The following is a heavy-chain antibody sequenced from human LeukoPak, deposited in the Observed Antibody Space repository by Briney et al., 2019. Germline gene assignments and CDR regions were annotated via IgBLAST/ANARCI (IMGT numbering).Heavy chain of an antibody. CDR3: ARGSRRWNYVTDY. V-gene: IGHV4-61*02. D-gene: IGHD1-7*01. CDR2: IYTSGST. J-gene: IGHJ4*02. Sequence: PSETLSLTCTVSGGSISSGSYYWSWIRQPAGKGLEWIGRIYTSGSTNYNPSLKSRVTTSVDTSKNQFSLKLSSVTAADTAVYYCARGSRRWNYVTDYWGQGTLVTVSS. CDR1: GGSISSGSYY.